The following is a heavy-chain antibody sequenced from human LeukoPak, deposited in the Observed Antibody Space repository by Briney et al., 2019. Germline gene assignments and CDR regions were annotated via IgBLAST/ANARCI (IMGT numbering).Heavy chain of an antibody. CDR3: ARSYGYGMDV. CDR1: GGSISSYY. CDR2: IHYSGTT. D-gene: IGHD4-17*01. V-gene: IGHV4-59*01. Sequence: PSETLSLTCTVSGGSISSYYWSWIRQPPGKGLEFIGYIHYSGTTNYNPSLKSRVTISLDTSKNQFSLKLTSVTAADTALYYCARSYGYGMDVWGQGTTVSVSS. J-gene: IGHJ6*02.